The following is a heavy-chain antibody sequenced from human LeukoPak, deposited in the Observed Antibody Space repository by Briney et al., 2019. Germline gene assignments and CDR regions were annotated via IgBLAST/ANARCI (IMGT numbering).Heavy chain of an antibody. V-gene: IGHV1-69*04. D-gene: IGHD6-13*01. CDR1: GGTFSSYA. J-gene: IGHJ6*02. CDR2: IIPILGIA. Sequence: ASVKVSCKASGGTFSSYAISWVRQAPGQGLEWMGRIIPILGIANYAQKFQGRVTITADKSTSTAYMELSSLRSEDTAVYYCAEAAAGPPFNYYYYGMDVWGQGTTVTVSS. CDR3: AEAAAGPPFNYYYYGMDV.